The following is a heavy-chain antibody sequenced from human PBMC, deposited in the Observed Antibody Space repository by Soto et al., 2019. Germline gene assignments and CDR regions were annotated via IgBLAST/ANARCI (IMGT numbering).Heavy chain of an antibody. J-gene: IGHJ5*02. CDR2: IYYSGST. CDR1: GGSISSSSYY. Sequence: SETLSLTCTVSGGSISSSSYYWGWIRQPPGKGLEWIGSIYYSGSTYYNPSLKSRVTISVDTSKNQFSLKLSSVTAADTAVYYCARDFLDSSDYTTNWFDPWGQGTLVTVSS. D-gene: IGHD3-22*01. V-gene: IGHV4-39*01. CDR3: ARDFLDSSDYTTNWFDP.